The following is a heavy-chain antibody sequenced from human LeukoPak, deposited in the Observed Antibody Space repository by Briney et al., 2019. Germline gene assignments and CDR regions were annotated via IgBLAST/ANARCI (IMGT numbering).Heavy chain of an antibody. CDR3: ARGPTVITFNAFDV. D-gene: IGHD4-17*01. J-gene: IGHJ3*01. V-gene: IGHV3-64*01. CDR2: ISSNGIYT. CDR1: GFTFSDYG. Sequence: TGGSLRLSCAASGFTFSDYGMYWVRQAPGKGLEHVLGISSNGIYTYYANSVKGRFTISRDNSKNTLFLQMGSLRAEDMAVYYCARGPTVITFNAFDVWGQGTMVTVSS.